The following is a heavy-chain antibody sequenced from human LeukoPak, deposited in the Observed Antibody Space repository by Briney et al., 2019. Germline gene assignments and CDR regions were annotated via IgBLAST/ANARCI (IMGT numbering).Heavy chain of an antibody. J-gene: IGHJ4*02. CDR2: IYYSGST. D-gene: IGHD3-10*01. CDR3: ARGRRGSDLDY. V-gene: IGHV4-59*01. CDR1: GVSFSSYY. Sequence: PSETLSLTCAVYGVSFSSYYWSWIRQPPGKGLEWIGYIYYSGSTNYNPSLKSRVTISVDTSKNQFSLKLSSVTAADTAVYYCARGRRGSDLDYWGQGTLVTVSS.